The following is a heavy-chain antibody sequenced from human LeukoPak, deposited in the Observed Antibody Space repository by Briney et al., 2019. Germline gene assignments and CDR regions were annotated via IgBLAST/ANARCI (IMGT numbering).Heavy chain of an antibody. Sequence: GGSLRLSCAASGFTFSSYGMHCVRQAPGEGVEWVAVISYDGSNKYYADSVKGRFTISRDNSKNTLYLQMNSLRAEDTAVYYCAKDGVRGYCSGGSCGLFDYWGQGTLVTVSS. J-gene: IGHJ4*02. CDR1: GFTFSSYG. CDR3: AKDGVRGYCSGGSCGLFDY. CDR2: ISYDGSNK. V-gene: IGHV3-30*18. D-gene: IGHD2-15*01.